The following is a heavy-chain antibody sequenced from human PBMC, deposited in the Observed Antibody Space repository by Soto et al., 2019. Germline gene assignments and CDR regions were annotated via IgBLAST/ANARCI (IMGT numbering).Heavy chain of an antibody. CDR1: GFTFSRHA. Sequence: GGSLRLSCAASGFTFSRHAMSWVRQAPGKGLGWVSGISGSGGSTYYADSVKGRFTISRENSKNTLYLQMNSLRAEDTAVYYCATSTPTYCGGDCRYYHYYGMDVWGQGTTVTVSS. V-gene: IGHV3-23*01. CDR2: ISGSGGST. J-gene: IGHJ6*02. D-gene: IGHD2-21*02. CDR3: ATSTPTYCGGDCRYYHYYGMDV.